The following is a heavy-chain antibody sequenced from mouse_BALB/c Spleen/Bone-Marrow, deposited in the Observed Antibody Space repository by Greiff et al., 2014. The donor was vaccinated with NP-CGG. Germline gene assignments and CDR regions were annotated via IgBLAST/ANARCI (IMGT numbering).Heavy chain of an antibody. CDR1: GFTFSDCY. V-gene: IGHV5-4*02. J-gene: IGHJ4*01. CDR3: AREMAMDY. Sequence: EVQVVESGGGLVKPGGSLKLSCAASGFTFSDCYMYWVRQTPEKRLEWVATISDGGSYTYYPDSVKGRFTISRDNAKNNLYLQMSSLKSEDTAMYYCAREMAMDYWGQGTSVTVSS. CDR2: ISDGGSYT.